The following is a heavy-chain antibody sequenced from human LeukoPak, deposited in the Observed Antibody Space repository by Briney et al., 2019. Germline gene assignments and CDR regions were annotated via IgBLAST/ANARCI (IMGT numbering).Heavy chain of an antibody. Sequence: SETLSLTCTVSGGSISSGSYYWRWIRQPAGRGLEWIGSIYYSGTTHYNPSLKSRVTIAVNTSKNQFSLKLSSVTAADTALYYCARENGYRYDYWGQGTLVTVSS. CDR2: IYYSGTT. J-gene: IGHJ4*02. D-gene: IGHD5-18*01. CDR1: GGSISSGSYY. V-gene: IGHV4-39*07. CDR3: ARENGYRYDY.